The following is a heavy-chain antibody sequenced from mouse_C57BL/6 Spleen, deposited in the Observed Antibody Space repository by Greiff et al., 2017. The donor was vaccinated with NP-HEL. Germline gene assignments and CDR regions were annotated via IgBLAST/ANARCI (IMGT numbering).Heavy chain of an antibody. V-gene: IGHV14-1*01. Sequence: EVQLQQSGAELVRPGASVKLSCTASGFNIKDYYMHWVKQRPEQGLEWIGRIDPEDGDTEYAPKFQGKATMTADTSSNTAYMQLSSLTSEDTAVYYCTTCAYGDYFDYWGQGTTLTVSS. CDR2: IDPEDGDT. D-gene: IGHD1-1*01. J-gene: IGHJ2*01. CDR1: GFNIKDYY. CDR3: TTCAYGDYFDY.